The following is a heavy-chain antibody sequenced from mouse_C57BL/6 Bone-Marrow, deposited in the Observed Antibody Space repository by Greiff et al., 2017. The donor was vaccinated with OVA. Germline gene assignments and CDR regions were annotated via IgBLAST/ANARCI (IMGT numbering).Heavy chain of an antibody. CDR1: GFTFSNYW. D-gene: IGHD2-5*01. Sequence: EVHLVESGGGLVQPGGSMKLSCVASGFTFSNYWMNWVRQSPEKGLEWVAQIRLKSDNYATHYAESVKGRFTISRDDSKSSVYLQMNNLRAEDTGIYYCAYYSNYGGFAYWGQGTLVTVSA. CDR2: IRLKSDNYAT. J-gene: IGHJ3*01. V-gene: IGHV6-3*01. CDR3: AYYSNYGGFAY.